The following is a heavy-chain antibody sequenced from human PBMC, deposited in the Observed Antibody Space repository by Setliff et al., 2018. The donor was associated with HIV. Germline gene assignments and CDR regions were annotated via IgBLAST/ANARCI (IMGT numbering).Heavy chain of an antibody. CDR3: AREHCSGGSCNGFDI. J-gene: IGHJ3*02. V-gene: IGHV4-4*07. CDR1: GGSISNYY. CDR2: IYSSGRT. D-gene: IGHD2-15*01. Sequence: PSETLSLTCTVSGGSISNYYWSWIRQPAEKGLEWIGRIYSSGRTNYNPSLKSRVTISLDTSRNQFSLKLGSVTAADTAMYYCAREHCSGGSCNGFDIWGQGTMVTVSS.